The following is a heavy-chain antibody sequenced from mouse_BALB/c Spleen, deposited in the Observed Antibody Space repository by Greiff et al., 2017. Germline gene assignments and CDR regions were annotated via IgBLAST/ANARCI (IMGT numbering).Heavy chain of an antibody. D-gene: IGHD2-14*01. CDR1: GYSITSDYA. CDR3: ARWGRYGTYWYFDV. CDR2: ISYSGST. Sequence: VQLQQSGPGLVKPSQSLSLTCTVTGYSITSDYAWNWIRQFPGNKLEWMGYISYSGSTSYNPSLKSRISITRDTSKNQFFLQLNSVTTEDTATYYCARWGRYGTYWYFDVWGAGTTVTVSS. V-gene: IGHV3-2*02. J-gene: IGHJ1*01.